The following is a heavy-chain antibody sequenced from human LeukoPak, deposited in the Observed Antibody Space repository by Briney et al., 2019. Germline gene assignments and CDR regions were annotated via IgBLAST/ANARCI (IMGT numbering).Heavy chain of an antibody. Sequence: PSETLSLTCTVSGGSISSSSYYWGWIRQPPGKGLEWIGSIYYSGSTYYNPSLKSRVTISVDTSKNQFSLKLSSVTAADTAVYYCARAMSRMATVHYFDYWGQGTLVTVSS. CDR3: ARAMSRMATVHYFDY. D-gene: IGHD5-24*01. V-gene: IGHV4-39*07. CDR1: GGSISSSSYY. CDR2: IYYSGST. J-gene: IGHJ4*02.